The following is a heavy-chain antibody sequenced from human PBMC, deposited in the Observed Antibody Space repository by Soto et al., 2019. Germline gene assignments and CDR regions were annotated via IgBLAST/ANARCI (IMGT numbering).Heavy chain of an antibody. CDR3: ARGGYCGGDCHWFDP. CDR1: GGSTSSGGYY. D-gene: IGHD2-21*02. Sequence: SETLSLTCTVSGGSTSSGGYYWSRIRQHPGKGLEWIGYIYYSGSTYYNPSLKSRVTISVDTSKNQFSLKLSSVTAADTAVYYCARGGYCGGDCHWFDPWGQGTLVTVSS. J-gene: IGHJ5*02. CDR2: IYYSGST. V-gene: IGHV4-31*03.